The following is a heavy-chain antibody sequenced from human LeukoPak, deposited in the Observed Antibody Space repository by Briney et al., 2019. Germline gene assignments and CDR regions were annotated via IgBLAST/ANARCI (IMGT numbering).Heavy chain of an antibody. CDR1: GYTFTGYD. CDR3: ARGQTPTIYSGYDLDY. CDR2: MNPNSGNT. Sequence: ASVTVSCKASGYTFTGYDINWVRQATGQGLEWMGWMNPNSGNTGYTQKFQGRVTMTRSTSISTAYMELSSLRSEDTAVYYCARGQTPTIYSGYDLDYWGRGTLVTVSS. D-gene: IGHD5-12*01. V-gene: IGHV1-8*01. J-gene: IGHJ4*02.